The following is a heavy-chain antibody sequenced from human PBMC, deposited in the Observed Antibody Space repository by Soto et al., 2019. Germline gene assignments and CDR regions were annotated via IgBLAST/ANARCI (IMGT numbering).Heavy chain of an antibody. V-gene: IGHV4-59*01. Sequence: SETLSLTCTVSGGSISSYYWSWIRQPPGKGLEWIGYIYYSGSTNYNPSLKSRVTISVDTSKNQFSLKLRSVTAADTAVYYCAWYGWSIAARRDNFDYWGQGTLVTVSS. D-gene: IGHD6-6*01. J-gene: IGHJ4*01. CDR1: GGSISSYY. CDR3: AWYGWSIAARRDNFDY. CDR2: IYYSGST.